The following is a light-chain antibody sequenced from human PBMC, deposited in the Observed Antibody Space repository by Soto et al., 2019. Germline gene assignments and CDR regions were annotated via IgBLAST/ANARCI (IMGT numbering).Light chain of an antibody. J-gene: IGLJ1*01. CDR2: HNT. CDR3: QSCDSGLWAV. V-gene: IGLV1-40*01. CDR1: RSNIGTGYD. Sequence: SVLTQPPSVSGAPGQRVTISCTGSRSNIGTGYDVHWYQQLPGKVPKLLIHHNTNRPSGVPDRFSGSKSGTSASLVISGLQAEDEADYYCQSCDSGLWAVFGTGTKLTVL.